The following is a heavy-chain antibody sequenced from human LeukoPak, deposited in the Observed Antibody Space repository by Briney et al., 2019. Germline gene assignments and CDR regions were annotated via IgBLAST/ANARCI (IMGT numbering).Heavy chain of an antibody. CDR1: GGSISSYY. D-gene: IGHD1-26*01. Sequence: SETLSLTCTVSGGSISSYYRSWIRQPPGKGLEWIGYIYYSGSTNYNPSLKSRVTISVDTSKNQFSLKLSSVTAADTAVYYCARMGRRGYFDYWGQGTLVTVSS. CDR2: IYYSGST. CDR3: ARMGRRGYFDY. V-gene: IGHV4-59*01. J-gene: IGHJ4*02.